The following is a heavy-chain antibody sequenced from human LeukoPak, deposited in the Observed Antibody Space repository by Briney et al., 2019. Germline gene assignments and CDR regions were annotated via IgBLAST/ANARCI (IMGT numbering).Heavy chain of an antibody. D-gene: IGHD6-13*01. J-gene: IGHJ4*02. CDR3: VKGEYSSTWLLDY. V-gene: IGHV3-64D*06. CDR2: ISSNGVTT. CDR1: GFTFSSYA. Sequence: GGSLRLSCSASGFTFSSYAMYWVRQAPGKGLESVSTISSNGVTTYYEDSVKGRFTISRDNSKNTLYLQMSSLRPDDTAAYYCVKGEYSSTWLLDYWGQGTLVTVSS.